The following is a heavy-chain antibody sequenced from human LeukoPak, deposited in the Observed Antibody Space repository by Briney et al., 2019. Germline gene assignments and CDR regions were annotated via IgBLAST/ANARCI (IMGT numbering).Heavy chain of an antibody. Sequence: SETLSLTSIVSGGSISSYYWSWIRQPPREGLEWIGYIYYSGSTNYNPSLKSRVTISVDTSKNQFSLKLSSVTAADTAVYYCARAGKSLYGSTTWMDYWGQGTLVTVSS. CDR3: ARAGKSLYGSTTWMDY. CDR2: IYYSGST. CDR1: GGSISSYY. J-gene: IGHJ4*02. V-gene: IGHV4-59*01. D-gene: IGHD6-13*01.